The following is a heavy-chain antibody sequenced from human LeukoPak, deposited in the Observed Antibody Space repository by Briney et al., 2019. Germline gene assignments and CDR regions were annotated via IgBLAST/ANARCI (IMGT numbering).Heavy chain of an antibody. D-gene: IGHD6-6*01. CDR2: IIPIFGTA. CDR1: GGTFSSYA. J-gene: IGHJ3*02. V-gene: IGHV1-69*05. Sequence: SVKVSCKASGGTFSSYAISWVRQAPGQGLEWMGGIIPIFGTANYAQKFQGRVTITTDESTSTAYMELSSLRSEDTAVYYCARKDLSIAARSDAFDIWGQGTMVTVSS. CDR3: ARKDLSIAARSDAFDI.